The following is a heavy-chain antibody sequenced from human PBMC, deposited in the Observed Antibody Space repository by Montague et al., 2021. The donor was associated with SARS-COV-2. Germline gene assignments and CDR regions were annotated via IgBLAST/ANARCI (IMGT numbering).Heavy chain of an antibody. CDR1: GFSLSTSGMC. Sequence: LVKPTQTLTLTCTFSGFSLSTSGMCVSWIRQHPGKGLEWIGYIYYSGSTYYNPSLKSRVTISVDTSKNQFSLKLSSVTAADTAVYYCAGVRITMIVVVDAFDIWGQGTMVTVSS. CDR3: AGVRITMIVVVDAFDI. J-gene: IGHJ3*02. V-gene: IGHV4-31*03. CDR2: IYYSGST. D-gene: IGHD3-22*01.